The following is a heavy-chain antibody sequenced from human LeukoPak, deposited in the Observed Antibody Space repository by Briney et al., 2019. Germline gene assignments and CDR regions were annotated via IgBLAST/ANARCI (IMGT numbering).Heavy chain of an antibody. V-gene: IGHV3-48*03. CDR1: GFTFSSYE. D-gene: IGHD4-23*01. J-gene: IGHJ4*02. CDR3: ATPPAVVTPE. CDR2: ISSSGSTI. Sequence: GGSLRLSCAAAGFTFSSYEMNWVRQAPGKGLEWVSYISSSGSTIYYADSVKGRFTISRDNAKNSLYLQMNSLRAEDTAVYYCATPPAVVTPEWGQGTLVTVSS.